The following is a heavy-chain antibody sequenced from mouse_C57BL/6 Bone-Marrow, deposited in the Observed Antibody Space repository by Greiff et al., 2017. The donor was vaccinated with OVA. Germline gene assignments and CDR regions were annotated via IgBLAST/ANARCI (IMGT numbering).Heavy chain of an antibody. D-gene: IGHD2-3*01. V-gene: IGHV5-4*01. CDR3: ARGWLPFAY. CDR2: ISDGGSYT. CDR1: GFTFSSYA. J-gene: IGHJ3*01. Sequence: EVHLVESGGGLVKPGGSLKLSCAASGFTFSSYAMSWVRQTPEKRLEWVATISDGGSYTYYPDNVKGRFTISRDNAKNNLYLQMSHLKAEDTAMYYCARGWLPFAYWGQGTLVTVSA.